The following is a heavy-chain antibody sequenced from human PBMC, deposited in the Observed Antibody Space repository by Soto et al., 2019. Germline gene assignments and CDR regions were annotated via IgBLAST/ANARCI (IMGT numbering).Heavy chain of an antibody. CDR1: GFTFDDYA. Sequence: EVQLVESGGGLVQPGRSLRLSCAASGFTFDDYAMHWVRQAPGKGLEWVSGISWNSGSIGYADSVKGRFTISRDNAKNSLYLQMNSLRAEDTALYYCARWYYYGSGSLSFDYWGQGTLVTVSS. CDR3: ARWYYYGSGSLSFDY. V-gene: IGHV3-9*01. J-gene: IGHJ4*02. CDR2: ISWNSGSI. D-gene: IGHD3-10*01.